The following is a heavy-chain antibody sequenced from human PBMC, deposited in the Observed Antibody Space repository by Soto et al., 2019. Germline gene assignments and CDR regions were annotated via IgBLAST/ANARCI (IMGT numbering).Heavy chain of an antibody. V-gene: IGHV3-33*01. CDR1: GFTFSSHG. J-gene: IGHJ4*02. CDR3: ARWGNWKVADY. CDR2: IWYDGSEK. Sequence: QVLLVQSGGGVVQPGTSLRLSCAASGFTFSSHGMHWVRQAPGKGLEWVAVIWYDGSEKYYRDSVKGRFTISRDNSKYTLYLQMNSLTVEDTAVYYCARWGNWKVADYWGQGTLVTVSS. D-gene: IGHD1-1*01.